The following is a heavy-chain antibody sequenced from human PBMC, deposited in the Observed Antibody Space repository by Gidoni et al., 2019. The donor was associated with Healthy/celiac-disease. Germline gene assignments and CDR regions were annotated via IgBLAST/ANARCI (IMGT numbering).Heavy chain of an antibody. CDR3: AKDGMTIMPRSIDAFDI. V-gene: IGHV3-30*18. CDR1: GFTFSSYG. Sequence: QVQLVESGGCVVQPGRSLRLSCAASGFTFSSYGMHWVRQAPGKGLEWVAVISYDGSNKYYADSVKGRFTISRDNSKNTLYLQMNSLRAEDTAVYYCAKDGMTIMPRSIDAFDIWGQGTMVTVSS. J-gene: IGHJ3*02. CDR2: ISYDGSNK. D-gene: IGHD1-1*01.